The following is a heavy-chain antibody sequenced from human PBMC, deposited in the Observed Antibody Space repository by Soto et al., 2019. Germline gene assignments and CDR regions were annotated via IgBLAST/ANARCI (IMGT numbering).Heavy chain of an antibody. D-gene: IGHD6-19*01. CDR1: GFTFTSSA. CDR3: AAAYSSGTSGDDAFDI. V-gene: IGHV1-58*02. CDR2: IVVGSGNT. J-gene: IGHJ3*02. Sequence: ASVKVSCKASGFTFTSSAMQWVRQARGQRLEWIGWIVVGSGNTNYAQKFQERVTITRDMSTSTAYMELSSLRSEDTAVYYCAAAYSSGTSGDDAFDIWGQGTMVTVSS.